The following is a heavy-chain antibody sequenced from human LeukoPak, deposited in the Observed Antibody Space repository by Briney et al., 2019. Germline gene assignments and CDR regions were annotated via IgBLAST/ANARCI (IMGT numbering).Heavy chain of an antibody. Sequence: GGALRLSCAASGFIFSNSWLTWVGPAPPKGLAGVAYINGAGSEQQYVDSVKDRFPISRDNAKNSLYLQMNSLRAEDTAVYYCATNAGWFRLDSWGQGALVTVSS. CDR1: GFIFSNSW. V-gene: IGHV3-7*05. CDR3: ATNAGWFRLDS. D-gene: IGHD2-15*01. CDR2: INGAGSEQ. J-gene: IGHJ4*02.